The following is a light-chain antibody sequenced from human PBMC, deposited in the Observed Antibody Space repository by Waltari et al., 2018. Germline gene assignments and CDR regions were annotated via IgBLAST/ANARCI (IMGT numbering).Light chain of an antibody. CDR1: KLEDKY. J-gene: IGLJ2*01. Sequence: YELTQPPSVSVSPGQTVSIPCSGGKLEDKYVCWYQQKTGQSPGLVMHQDSRRPSGIPERFSGSSSGNTATLTISGTQAMDEADYYCQAWDSISDVVFGGGTRLTVL. CDR2: QDS. V-gene: IGLV3-1*01. CDR3: QAWDSISDVV.